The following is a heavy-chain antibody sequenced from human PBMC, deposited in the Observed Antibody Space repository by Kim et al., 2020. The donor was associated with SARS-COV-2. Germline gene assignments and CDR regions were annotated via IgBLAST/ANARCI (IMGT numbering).Heavy chain of an antibody. D-gene: IGHD3-10*01. CDR3: ASGTSGDNSFDI. J-gene: IGHJ3*02. Sequence: ADSVQGRFSVSRDNYKNTLYLQVNSVRADDTAVYFCASGTSGDNSFDIWGRGTAVTVSS. V-gene: IGHV3-53*01.